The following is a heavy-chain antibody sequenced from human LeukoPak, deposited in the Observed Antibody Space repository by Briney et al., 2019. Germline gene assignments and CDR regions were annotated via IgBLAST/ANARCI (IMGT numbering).Heavy chain of an antibody. D-gene: IGHD1-1*01. Sequence: ASVKVSCNSAVCTFTSYTISWEWHCPGQGLEWVGRIIPILGIANYSQKFQSGVTITADKSKSKDYLELSSMSSEDTAVYYCARVGRNYFDYWGQGTLVTVSS. CDR1: VCTFTSYT. J-gene: IGHJ4*02. V-gene: IGHV1-69*02. CDR3: ARVGRNYFDY. CDR2: IIPILGIA.